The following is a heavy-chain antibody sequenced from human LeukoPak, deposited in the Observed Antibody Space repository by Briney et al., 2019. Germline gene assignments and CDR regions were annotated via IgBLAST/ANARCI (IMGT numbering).Heavy chain of an antibody. V-gene: IGHV3-33*01. J-gene: IGHJ4*02. CDR3: ARPARIAVAGTLDY. CDR1: GFTFSSYG. Sequence: PGRSLRLSCAASGFTFSSYGMHWVRQAPGKGLEGVAVIWYDGSNKYYADSVKGRFTISRDNSKNTLYLPMNSLRAEDTAVYYCARPARIAVAGTLDYWGQGTLVTVSS. D-gene: IGHD6-19*01. CDR2: IWYDGSNK.